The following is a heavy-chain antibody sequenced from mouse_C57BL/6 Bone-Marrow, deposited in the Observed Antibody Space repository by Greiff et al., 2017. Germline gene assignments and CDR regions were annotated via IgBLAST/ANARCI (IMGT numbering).Heavy chain of an antibody. CDR3: ARDGYDDAMDC. J-gene: IGHJ4*01. CDR2: IYPGSGST. V-gene: IGHV1-55*01. D-gene: IGHD2-2*01. Sequence: QVQLQQPGAELVKPGASVKMSCKASGYTFTSYWITWVKQRPGQGLEWIGDIYPGSGSTNYNEKFKSKATLTVDTSSSTADMQLSSLTSEDSAVYYCARDGYDDAMDCWGQGTSVTVAS. CDR1: GYTFTSYW.